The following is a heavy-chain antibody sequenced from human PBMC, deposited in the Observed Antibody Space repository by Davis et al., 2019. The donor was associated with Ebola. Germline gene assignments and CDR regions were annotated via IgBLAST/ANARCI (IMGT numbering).Heavy chain of an antibody. D-gene: IGHD2-2*01. V-gene: IGHV3-13*01. CDR2: IGTAGDT. Sequence: PGGSLRLSCAASGFTFSSYDMHWVRQATGKGLEWVSAIGTAGDTYYPGSVKGRFTISRDNSKNTLYLQMNSLRAEDTAVYYCAKASIVVVPAAPGDVWGQGTTVTVSS. J-gene: IGHJ6*02. CDR1: GFTFSSYD. CDR3: AKASIVVVPAAPGDV.